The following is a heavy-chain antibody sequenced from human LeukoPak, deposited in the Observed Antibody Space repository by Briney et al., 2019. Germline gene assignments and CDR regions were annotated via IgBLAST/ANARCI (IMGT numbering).Heavy chain of an antibody. CDR2: INPNSGGT. Sequence: ASVKVSCKASGYTFTGYYMHWVRQAPGQGLEWMGWINPNSGGTNYAQKFQGRVTMTEDTSTDTAYMELSSLRSEDTAVYYCARVDGGNSYYWGQGTLVTVSS. CDR3: ARVDGGNSYY. CDR1: GYTFTGYY. J-gene: IGHJ4*02. V-gene: IGHV1-2*02. D-gene: IGHD4-23*01.